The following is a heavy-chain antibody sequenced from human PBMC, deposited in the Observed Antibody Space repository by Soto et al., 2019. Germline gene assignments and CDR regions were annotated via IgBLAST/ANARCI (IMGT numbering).Heavy chain of an antibody. D-gene: IGHD3-10*01. CDR1: GFTLSGSD. CDR3: SRHQEGRSMVFYGMDV. Sequence: LRLSCAASGFTLSGSDIHWVRQASGKGLEWVGRIRTKSNNFATSYAESVRGRFTISRDDSDNTASLQMSSLKTEDTAIYYCSRHQEGRSMVFYGMDVWGQGTTVTVSS. J-gene: IGHJ6*02. V-gene: IGHV3-73*01. CDR2: IRTKSNNFAT.